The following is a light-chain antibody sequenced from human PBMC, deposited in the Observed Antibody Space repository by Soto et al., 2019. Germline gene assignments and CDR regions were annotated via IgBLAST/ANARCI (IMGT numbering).Light chain of an antibody. CDR1: QTISRR. V-gene: IGKV1-5*01. Sequence: DIQLTQTPSTLSASVGDEVTITCRASQTISRRVAWYQQKPGRAPKLLIYDASTLESGVPSRFSGSGSETEFTLTISRLQPDDFATYFCHSRAFGQGTRLEIK. J-gene: IGKJ5*01. CDR2: DAS. CDR3: HSRA.